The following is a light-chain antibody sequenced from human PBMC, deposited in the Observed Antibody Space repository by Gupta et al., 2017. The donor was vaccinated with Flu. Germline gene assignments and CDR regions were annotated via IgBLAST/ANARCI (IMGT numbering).Light chain of an antibody. V-gene: IGLV3-1*01. CDR3: QAWDSSTPWV. CDR1: KLGGIF. CDR2: QDN. Sequence: YGLDQPPSESVSPGKTAPIPCHGDKLGGIFCSWYQQKPGQSPVLVMYQDNKRPSGIPARFSGSKSGNTATLTITGAQAVDEADYFCQAWDSSTPWVFGGGTKLTVL. J-gene: IGLJ3*02.